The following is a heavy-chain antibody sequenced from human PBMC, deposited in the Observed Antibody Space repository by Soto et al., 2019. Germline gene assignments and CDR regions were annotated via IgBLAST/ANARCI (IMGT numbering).Heavy chain of an antibody. Sequence: ASVKVSCKASGYTFTSYGISWVRQAPGQGLEWMGWISAYNGNTNYAQKLQGRVTMTTDTSTSTAYMELRSLRSDDTAVYYCARGPWAAAAGTGYYYYYGMDVWGQGTTVTVSS. CDR2: ISAYNGNT. J-gene: IGHJ6*02. CDR1: GYTFTSYG. D-gene: IGHD6-13*01. V-gene: IGHV1-18*01. CDR3: ARGPWAAAAGTGYYYYYGMDV.